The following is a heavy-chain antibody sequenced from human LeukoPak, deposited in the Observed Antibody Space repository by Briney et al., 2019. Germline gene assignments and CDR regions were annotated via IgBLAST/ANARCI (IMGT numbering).Heavy chain of an antibody. D-gene: IGHD3-22*01. CDR1: GYSISSGYY. V-gene: IGHV4-38-2*02. J-gene: IGHJ4*02. Sequence: PSETLSLTCTVSGYSISSGYYWGWIRPPPGKGLEWIGSIYYSGSTYYNPSLKSRVTISVDTSKNQFSLKLSSVTAADTAVYYCARATSSGYWGGYFDYWGQGTLVTVSS. CDR2: IYYSGST. CDR3: ARATSSGYWGGYFDY.